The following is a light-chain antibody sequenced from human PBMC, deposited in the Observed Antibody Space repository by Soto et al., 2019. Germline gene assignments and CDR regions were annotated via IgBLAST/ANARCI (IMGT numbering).Light chain of an antibody. CDR1: SSNIGAGYD. CDR2: GNS. V-gene: IGLV1-40*01. J-gene: IGLJ3*02. CDR3: QSSDSSLSAL. Sequence: QSVLTQPPSVSGAPGQRVTISCTGSSSNIGAGYDVHWYQQLPGTAPKLLIYGNSNRPSGVPDRFSGSKYGTSASLAITGLQSEDEADYYCQSSDSSLSALFGGGTKLTVL.